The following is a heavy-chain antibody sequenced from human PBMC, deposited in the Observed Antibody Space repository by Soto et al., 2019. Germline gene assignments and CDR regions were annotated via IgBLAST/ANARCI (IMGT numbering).Heavy chain of an antibody. Sequence: GASVKVSCKASGGTFSSYAISRVRQAPGQGLEWMGGIIPIFGTANYAQKFQGRVTITADESTSTAYMELSSLRSEDTAVYYCATLTGYSSGWPYFDYWGQGTLVTVSS. V-gene: IGHV1-69*13. CDR1: GGTFSSYA. D-gene: IGHD6-19*01. CDR3: ATLTGYSSGWPYFDY. CDR2: IIPIFGTA. J-gene: IGHJ4*02.